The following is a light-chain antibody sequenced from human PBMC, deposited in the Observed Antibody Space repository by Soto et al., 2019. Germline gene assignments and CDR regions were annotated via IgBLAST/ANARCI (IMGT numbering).Light chain of an antibody. CDR3: AAWDDSLSGWV. CDR2: RNN. CDR1: SSNIGSNY. Sequence: QSVLTQPPSASGTPGQRVTISCFGSSSNIGSNYVYWYQQLPGTAPKLLIYRNNQRPSGVPDRFSGSKSGTSASLAISGLRSEDEADYYCAAWDDSLSGWVFGGGTKLTVL. J-gene: IGLJ3*02. V-gene: IGLV1-47*01.